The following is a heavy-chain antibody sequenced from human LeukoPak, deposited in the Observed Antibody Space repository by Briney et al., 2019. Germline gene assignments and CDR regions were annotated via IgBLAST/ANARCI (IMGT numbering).Heavy chain of an antibody. CDR1: GGSISSSSYY. CDR2: IYYSGST. J-gene: IGHJ4*02. D-gene: IGHD5-12*01. V-gene: IGHV4-39*01. Sequence: SEALSLTCTVSGGSISSSSYYWGWIRQPPWKGLEWIGSIYYSGSTYYNPSLKSRVTISVDTSKNQFSLKLSSVTAADTAVYYCASTRWLQFDYWGQGTLVTVSS. CDR3: ASTRWLQFDY.